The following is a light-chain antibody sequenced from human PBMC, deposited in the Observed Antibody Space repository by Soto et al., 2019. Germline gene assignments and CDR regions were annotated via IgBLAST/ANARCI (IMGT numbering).Light chain of an antibody. CDR3: HQFGSFPRT. V-gene: IGKV3-20*01. Sequence: DIVLTQSPGTLSLSPGERATLSCRASQSVDISLSWYQHKSGQPPRLLIYSAFNRATGIPERFSGSGAGTDFTLTISRLEPEDFAVYSCHQFGSFPRTFGQGTQVVIK. J-gene: IGKJ1*01. CDR2: SAF. CDR1: QSVDIS.